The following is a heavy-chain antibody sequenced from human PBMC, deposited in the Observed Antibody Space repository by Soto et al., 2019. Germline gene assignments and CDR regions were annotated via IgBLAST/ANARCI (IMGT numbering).Heavy chain of an antibody. CDR3: ARDPYYDDSSGT. J-gene: IGHJ5*02. V-gene: IGHV4-30-4*01. D-gene: IGHD3-22*01. CDR2: IYYSGST. Sequence: SETLSLTCTVSGGSISSGDYSWSWIRQPPGKGLEWIGYIYYSGSTYYNPSLKSRVTMSVDTSKNQFSLKLSSVTAADTAVYYCARDPYYDDSSGTWGQGTLVTVSS. CDR1: GGSISSGDYS.